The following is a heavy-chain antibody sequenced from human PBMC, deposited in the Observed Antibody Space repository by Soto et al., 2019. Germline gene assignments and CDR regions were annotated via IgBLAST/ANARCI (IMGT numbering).Heavy chain of an antibody. D-gene: IGHD2-2*01. CDR1: GFTFSSYS. CDR3: GTWRGSSWFDY. J-gene: IGHJ4*02. CDR2: IFSSDSSA. Sequence: GKSLKISCNASGFTFSSYSLGWVRHMPGKGLQWMGNIFSSDSSAKYSPSFVGQVTISVDRSINTAYLQWSSLKASDTAIYYCGTWRGSSWFDYWGPGTLVTVSS. V-gene: IGHV5-51*01.